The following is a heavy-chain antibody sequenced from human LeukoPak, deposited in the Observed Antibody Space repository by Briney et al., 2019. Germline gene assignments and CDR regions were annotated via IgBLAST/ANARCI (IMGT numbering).Heavy chain of an antibody. V-gene: IGHV3-23*01. J-gene: IGHJ4*02. Sequence: AGGSLRLSCAASGFTFSSYAMSWVRQAPGKGLEWVSAISGSGGSTYYADSVKGRFTISRDNSKNSLYLQMNSLRAEDTAVYYCTRDRVEGYCSTTSCYLHWGQGTLVTVSS. CDR1: GFTFSSYA. CDR2: ISGSGGST. D-gene: IGHD2-2*01. CDR3: TRDRVEGYCSTTSCYLH.